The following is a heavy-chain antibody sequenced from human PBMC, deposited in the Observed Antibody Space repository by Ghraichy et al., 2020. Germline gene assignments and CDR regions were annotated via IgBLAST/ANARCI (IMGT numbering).Heavy chain of an antibody. J-gene: IGHJ4*02. Sequence: SQTLSLTCTVSGGSISSYYWSWIRQPPGKGLEWIGYIYYSGSTNYNPSLKSRVTISVDTSKNQFSLKLSSVTAADTAVYYCARGLAVGATVFDYWGQGTLVTVSS. V-gene: IGHV4-59*01. CDR2: IYYSGST. D-gene: IGHD1-26*01. CDR3: ARGLAVGATVFDY. CDR1: GGSISSYY.